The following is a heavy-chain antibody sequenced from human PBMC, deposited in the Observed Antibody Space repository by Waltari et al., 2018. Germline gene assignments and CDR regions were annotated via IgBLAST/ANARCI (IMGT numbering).Heavy chain of an antibody. CDR1: GFTSSSYA. J-gene: IGHJ4*02. CDR3: ANTRDKYHGFDY. Sequence: EVQLFGSGGGLVKPGGSLRLSSAASGFTSSSYAMDLDRQALWKGCEWFSAISGSGGSIYVGESVKGRFTISRDNSKNRLYLQMNSLRAEDTAVYYCANTRDKYHGFDYWGQGTLVTVSS. V-gene: IGHV3-23*01. CDR2: ISGSGGSI. D-gene: IGHD2-2*01.